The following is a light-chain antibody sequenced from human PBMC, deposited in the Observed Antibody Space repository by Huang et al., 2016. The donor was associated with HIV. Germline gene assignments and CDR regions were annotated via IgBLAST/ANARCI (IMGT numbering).Light chain of an antibody. CDR3: QQYFSTPRT. CDR1: QSILHTSKTKNF. V-gene: IGKV4-1*01. CDR2: WAS. Sequence: DIVMTQYPASLTVSLGERATIHCKSSQSILHTSKTKNFVSWFQQKPGQPPQLLMHWASTRESRVPDRFSGSGSGTDFTLTINGLQAEDVAVYYCQQYFSTPRTFGQGTRVEIK. J-gene: IGKJ1*01.